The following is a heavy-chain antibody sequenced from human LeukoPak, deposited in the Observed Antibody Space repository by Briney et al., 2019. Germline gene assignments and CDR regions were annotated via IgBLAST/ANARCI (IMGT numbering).Heavy chain of an antibody. CDR2: ISGSGGST. Sequence: GGSLRLSCAASGFTFSSYAMSWVRQAPGKGLDWVSAISGSGGSTYYADSVKGRFTISRDNSKNTLYLQMNSLKTEDTAVYYCTTGWPSGSSSSGFDYWGQGTLVTVS. D-gene: IGHD6-6*01. V-gene: IGHV3-23*01. J-gene: IGHJ4*02. CDR3: TTGWPSGSSSSGFDY. CDR1: GFTFSSYA.